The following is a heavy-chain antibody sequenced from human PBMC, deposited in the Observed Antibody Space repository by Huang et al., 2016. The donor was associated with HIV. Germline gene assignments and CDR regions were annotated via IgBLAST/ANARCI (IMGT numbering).Heavy chain of an antibody. J-gene: IGHJ6*02. CDR1: GYSFSSYW. D-gene: IGHD3-9*01. CDR2: IYPADSDI. Sequence: EVQLVQSGAEVKKPGESLKISCWVSGYSFSSYWIGWVRQMPGRGLEGMGVIYPADSDIKYSPSFKDQVIISVDKSFDIAYLQWRGLRASDTATYYCARQHTGYHIFDLWGQGTTVTVSS. V-gene: IGHV5-51*01. CDR3: ARQHTGYHIFDL.